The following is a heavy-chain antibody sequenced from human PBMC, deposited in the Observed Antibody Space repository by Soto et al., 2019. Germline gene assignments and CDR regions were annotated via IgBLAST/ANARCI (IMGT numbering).Heavy chain of an antibody. CDR1: GFTFSSYA. CDR3: AKDIGMATILTIFDH. Sequence: EVQLLESGGGLVQPGGSLRLSCAASGFTFSSYAMSWVRQAPGKGLDWVSGISGSGTSTYYADSVKGRFTISRDNSKNTLYLQMNSLRVEDAAVYYCAKDIGMATILTIFDHWGQGALVIVSS. CDR2: ISGSGTST. V-gene: IGHV3-23*01. J-gene: IGHJ4*02. D-gene: IGHD5-12*01.